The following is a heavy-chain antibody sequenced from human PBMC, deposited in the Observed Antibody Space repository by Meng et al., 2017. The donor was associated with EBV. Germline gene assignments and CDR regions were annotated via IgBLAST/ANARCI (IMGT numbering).Heavy chain of an antibody. Sequence: QVQLVPGGAEVKKPGASFKLSCKSSGYTFASYGIRQGRQAAGQGLGWMGWISAYNGNTHYAQKLQGRFSVTTDTSTSTPYMGLRSLRSDITAVYYCVCRGNRTDYWGQGTLVTVSS. V-gene: IGHV1-18*01. CDR3: VCRGNRTDY. CDR1: GYTFASYG. D-gene: IGHD1-14*01. J-gene: IGHJ4*02. CDR2: ISAYNGNT.